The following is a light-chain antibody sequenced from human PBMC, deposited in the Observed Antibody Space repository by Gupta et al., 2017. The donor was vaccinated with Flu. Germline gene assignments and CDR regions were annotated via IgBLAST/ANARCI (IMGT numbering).Light chain of an antibody. Sequence: QSVLTQPPSASQTPGQRVTIPCSGGASNIETNTVNWYQQLPGTAPKLLIYANDQRPSGVPDRFSGSRSGTSASLAISGLQSGDEADYYCASWDDGLNGWVFGGGTKLTVL. CDR3: ASWDDGLNGWV. CDR2: AND. J-gene: IGLJ3*02. V-gene: IGLV1-44*01. CDR1: ASNIETNT.